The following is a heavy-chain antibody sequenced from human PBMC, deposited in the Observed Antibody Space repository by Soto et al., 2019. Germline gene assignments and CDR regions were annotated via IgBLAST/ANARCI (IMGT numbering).Heavy chain of an antibody. CDR3: AREYCTATSCYGVDY. CDR1: GDTFNTFG. CDR2: ISGYNGDT. J-gene: IGHJ4*02. D-gene: IGHD2-2*01. V-gene: IGHV1-18*01. Sequence: QVQLVQSGAEVKMPGASVKVSCKAPGDTFNTFGISWVRQAPGQGLEWMGWISGYNGDTKYAQKFRGRVMMTADTSTTTAYMELGSLNSDDTALYYCAREYCTATSCYGVDYWGQGTLVTVSS.